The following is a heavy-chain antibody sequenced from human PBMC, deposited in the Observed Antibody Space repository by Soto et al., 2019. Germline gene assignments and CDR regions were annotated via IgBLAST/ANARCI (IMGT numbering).Heavy chain of an antibody. CDR1: GGSIINGGHY. CDR3: ARDNYGGMLYF. V-gene: IGHV4-31*03. CDR2: IFFSGNT. Sequence: PSETLSLTCTVSGGSIINGGHYWTWIRHHPGKGLEWIGRIFFSGNTHYNPALKSRLTFSLDTAKNHFPLKLTSVPAADTAIYYCARDNYGGMLYFWRPGPLVTVSS. D-gene: IGHD4-17*01. J-gene: IGHJ4*02.